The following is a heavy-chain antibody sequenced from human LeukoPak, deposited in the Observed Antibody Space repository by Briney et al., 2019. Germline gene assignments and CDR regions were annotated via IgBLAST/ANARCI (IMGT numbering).Heavy chain of an antibody. V-gene: IGHV3-53*01. D-gene: IGHD3-22*01. CDR2: ISPSGGIT. CDR3: ARGAYYYDSSGYFDY. Sequence: GGSLRLSCAASGFTVSSNYMTWVRQAPGKGLEWVSGISPSGGITYYTDSVKGRFTISRDNSKNTQSLQMNSLRAEDTAVYYCARGAYYYDSSGYFDYWGQGTLVTVSS. J-gene: IGHJ4*02. CDR1: GFTVSSNY.